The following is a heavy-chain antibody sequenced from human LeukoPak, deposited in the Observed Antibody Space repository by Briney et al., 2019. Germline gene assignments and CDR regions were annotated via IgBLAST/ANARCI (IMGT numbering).Heavy chain of an antibody. Sequence: PSETLSLTCTVSGGSISSYYWSWIRQPPGKGLEWIGYIYYSGSTYYNPSLKSRVTISVDTSKNQFSLKLSSVTAADTAVYYCARARYCSSTSCYGGDFDYWGQGTLVTVSS. CDR1: GGSISSYY. V-gene: IGHV4-59*08. D-gene: IGHD2-2*01. CDR3: ARARYCSSTSCYGGDFDY. CDR2: IYYSGST. J-gene: IGHJ4*02.